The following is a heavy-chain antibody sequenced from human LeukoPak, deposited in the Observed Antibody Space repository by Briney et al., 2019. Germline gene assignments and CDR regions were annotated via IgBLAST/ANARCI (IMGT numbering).Heavy chain of an antibody. CDR2: ISISGSTI. D-gene: IGHD3-3*01. V-gene: IGHV3-11*01. Sequence: TGGSLRLSCAATGFTFSDYYMSWIRQAPGKGLEWVSYISISGSTIYYADSVKGRFTISRDNAENSLYLQMNSLRAEDTAVYYCARGRYDFWSGYYSYWGQGTLVTVSS. CDR1: GFTFSDYY. J-gene: IGHJ4*02. CDR3: ARGRYDFWSGYYSY.